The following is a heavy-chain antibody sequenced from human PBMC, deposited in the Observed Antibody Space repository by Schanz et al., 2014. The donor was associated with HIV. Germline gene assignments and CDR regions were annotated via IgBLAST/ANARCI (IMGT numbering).Heavy chain of an antibody. CDR3: TRDSAGYPYYYYGMDV. J-gene: IGHJ6*04. D-gene: IGHD2-15*01. V-gene: IGHV3-11*05. CDR1: GFTFSDYY. Sequence: VQLLASGGGLVKPGGSLRLSCEVSGFTFSDYYMSWIRQAPGKGLEWVSGISWSGKNTGYADSVRGRFTISRDNAKNSLYLQMSSLRAEDTALYHCTRDSAGYPYYYYGMDVWGEGTTVTVSS. CDR2: ISWSGKNT.